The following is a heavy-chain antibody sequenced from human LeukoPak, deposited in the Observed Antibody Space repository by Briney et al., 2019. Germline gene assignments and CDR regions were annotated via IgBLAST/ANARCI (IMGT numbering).Heavy chain of an antibody. Sequence: PSETLSLTCTVSGGSISSYYWSWIRQPPGKGLEWIGYIYYSGSTNYNPSLKSRVTISVDTSKNQFSLKLSSVTAADTAVYYCARVPPVVVITRSYWYFGLWGRGTLVTVSS. CDR2: IYYSGST. V-gene: IGHV4-59*01. CDR1: GGSISSYY. CDR3: ARVPPVVVITRSYWYFGL. D-gene: IGHD3-22*01. J-gene: IGHJ2*01.